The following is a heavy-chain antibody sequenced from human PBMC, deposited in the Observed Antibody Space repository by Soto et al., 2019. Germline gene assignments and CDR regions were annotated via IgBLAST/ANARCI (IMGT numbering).Heavy chain of an antibody. CDR3: ERDLLFGESFGSYYGMNV. V-gene: IGHV4-30-4*01. Sequence: SETLSLTCTVSGGSISTDIYYRTWIRQPPGKGLEWIGYIYYSGSTSYNPSLKSRVSISVDTSKNQFSLKLTSLSAADTAVQYCERDLLFGESFGSYYGMNVWGQGTTVTVSS. CDR1: GGSISTDIYY. J-gene: IGHJ6*02. CDR2: IYYSGST. D-gene: IGHD3-10*02.